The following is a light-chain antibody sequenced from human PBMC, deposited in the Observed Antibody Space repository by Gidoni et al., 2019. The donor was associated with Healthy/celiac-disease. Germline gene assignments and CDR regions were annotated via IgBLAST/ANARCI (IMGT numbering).Light chain of an antibody. J-gene: IGKJ4*01. CDR2: GAS. Sequence: IVLTQSPGTLSLSPGERATLSCRASQRVSSSYLAWYQQKPGQDPRLLIYGASSRATGIPDRFSGSGSGTDFTLTISRLEPEDFAVYYCQQYGSSPPLTFGGGTKVEIK. CDR1: QRVSSSY. V-gene: IGKV3-20*01. CDR3: QQYGSSPPLT.